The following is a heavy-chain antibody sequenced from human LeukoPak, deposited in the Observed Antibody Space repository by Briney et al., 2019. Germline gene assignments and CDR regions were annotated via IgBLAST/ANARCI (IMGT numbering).Heavy chain of an antibody. D-gene: IGHD1-1*01. Sequence: SETLSLTCTVSGGSISSSSYYWGWIRQPPGKGLEWIGSIYYRGSTYYNPSLKSRVTISVDTSKNQFSLKLSSVTAADTAVYYCARGFGGGNWNDWFDPWGQGTLVTVSS. V-gene: IGHV4-39*07. CDR2: IYYRGST. J-gene: IGHJ5*02. CDR3: ARGFGGGNWNDWFDP. CDR1: GGSISSSSYY.